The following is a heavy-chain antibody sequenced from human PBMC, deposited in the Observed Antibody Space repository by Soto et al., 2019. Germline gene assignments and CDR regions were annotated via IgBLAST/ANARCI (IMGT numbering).Heavy chain of an antibody. CDR3: ARGPYYDYVWGSYRYTGDHLFDY. J-gene: IGHJ4*02. D-gene: IGHD3-16*02. V-gene: IGHV4-31*03. CDR1: GGSISSGGYY. Sequence: SETLSLTCTVSGGSISSGGYYWSWIRQHPGKGLEWIGYIYYSGSTYYNPSLKSRVTISVDTSKNQFSLKLSSVTAADTAVYYCARGPYYDYVWGSYRYTGDHLFDYWGQGTLVTVSS. CDR2: IYYSGST.